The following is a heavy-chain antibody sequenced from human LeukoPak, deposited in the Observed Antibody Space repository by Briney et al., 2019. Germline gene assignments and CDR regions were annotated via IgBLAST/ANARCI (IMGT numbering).Heavy chain of an antibody. Sequence: SETLSLTCSVSGGSISTSSYYWGWIRQSPGKGLEWVGTIYYSGTTYYNASLKSRLTMSIDTSRNQFYLRLSSVTAADTAVYFCARSFTALIMSWGQGTLVTVTS. D-gene: IGHD5-18*01. J-gene: IGHJ5*02. V-gene: IGHV4-39*07. CDR1: GGSISTSSYY. CDR2: IYYSGTT. CDR3: ARSFTALIMS.